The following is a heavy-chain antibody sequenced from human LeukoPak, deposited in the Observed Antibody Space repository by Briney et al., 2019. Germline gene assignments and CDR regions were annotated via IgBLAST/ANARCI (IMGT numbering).Heavy chain of an antibody. CDR3: ARDLHSGSYYGY. CDR1: GYTFTSYY. Sequence: ASVKVSCKASGYTFTSYYMHWMRQAPGQGLEWMGIINPSGGSTSYAQKFQGRVTMTRDMSTSTVYMELSSLRSEDTAVYYCARDLHSGSYYGYWGQGTLVTVSS. V-gene: IGHV1-46*01. D-gene: IGHD1-26*01. J-gene: IGHJ4*02. CDR2: INPSGGST.